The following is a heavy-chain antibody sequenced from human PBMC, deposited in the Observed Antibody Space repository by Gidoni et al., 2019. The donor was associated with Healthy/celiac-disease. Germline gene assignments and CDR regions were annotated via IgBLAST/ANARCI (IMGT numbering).Heavy chain of an antibody. D-gene: IGHD3-3*01. J-gene: IGHJ5*02. V-gene: IGHV4-39*01. CDR3: ARHGVEAYDFWSGYYTGWFDP. Sequence: QLQLQESGPGLVKPSETLSLTCTVPGGSISSSSYYWGWIRQPPGKGLEWIGSIYYSGSTYYNPSLKSRVTISVDTSKNQFSLKLSSVTAADTAVYYCARHGVEAYDFWSGYYTGWFDPWGQGTLVTVSS. CDR2: IYYSGST. CDR1: GGSISSSSYY.